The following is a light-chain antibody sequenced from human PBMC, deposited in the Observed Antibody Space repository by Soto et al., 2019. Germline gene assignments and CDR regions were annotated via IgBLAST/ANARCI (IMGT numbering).Light chain of an antibody. J-gene: IGKJ1*01. Sequence: EIVLKQSPGTLSLSPGERATLSCRSSHSVSSNYLAWYQQKPGQAPRLLIYDVSSRATGIPDRFSGSGAGTDFTLTISRLEPVDFAVYYCQQYGISPTFGQGTKVEIK. CDR3: QQYGISPT. CDR2: DVS. V-gene: IGKV3-20*01. CDR1: HSVSSNY.